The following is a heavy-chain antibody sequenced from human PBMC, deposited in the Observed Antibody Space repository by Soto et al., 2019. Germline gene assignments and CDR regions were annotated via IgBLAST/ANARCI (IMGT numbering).Heavy chain of an antibody. V-gene: IGHV3-15*01. CDR3: TVDAESEYSKTGYRTYNWVDD. Sequence: AGGSLRLSCEASGFPFTNAWMSWVRQAPGKGLEWVGRVKANSDGGAADYATPVKDRFIITRDDPKHTLYLHMSGLKPEDTAVYYCTVDAESEYSKTGYRTYNWVDDWGQG. J-gene: IGHJ5*02. D-gene: IGHD3-9*01. CDR1: GFPFTNAW. CDR2: VKANSDGGAA.